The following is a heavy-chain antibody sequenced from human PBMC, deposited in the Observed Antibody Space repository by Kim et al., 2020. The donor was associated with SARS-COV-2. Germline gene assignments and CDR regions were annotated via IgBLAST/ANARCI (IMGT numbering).Heavy chain of an antibody. V-gene: IGHV3-9*01. CDR3: AKDAYSSSSGNFNY. D-gene: IGHD6-6*01. Sequence: AASVTGRFTITSDNAKNSLYLQMNSLRAEDTALYYCAKDAYSSSSGNFNYWGQGTLVTVSS. J-gene: IGHJ4*02.